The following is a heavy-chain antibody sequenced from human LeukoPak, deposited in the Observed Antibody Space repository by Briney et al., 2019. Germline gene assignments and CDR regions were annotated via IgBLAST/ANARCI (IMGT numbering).Heavy chain of an antibody. CDR1: GGSLSSYY. CDR3: ARDRIAALDY. D-gene: IGHD6-6*01. V-gene: IGHV4-59*01. CDR2: IYYSGST. Sequence: PSETLSLTCTVSGGSLSSYYWSWIRQPPAKGLEWIGDIYYSGSTNYNPSLKSRVTISVDTSKNQFSLKLSSVTAADTAVYYCARDRIAALDYWGQGTLVTVSS. J-gene: IGHJ4*02.